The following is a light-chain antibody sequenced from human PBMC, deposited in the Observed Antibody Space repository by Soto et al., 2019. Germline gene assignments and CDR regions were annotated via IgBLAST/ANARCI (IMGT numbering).Light chain of an antibody. CDR3: QQFTSYRIT. J-gene: IGKJ5*01. Sequence: DIQLTQSPSFLSASVGDRVTMTCRASQGISTYLAWYQQKPGKAPKLLIYLASILQSGVPSRFSGSGSGTEFTLTISSLQPEDFATYYCQQFTSYRITFGQGTRLEIK. V-gene: IGKV1-9*01. CDR2: LAS. CDR1: QGISTY.